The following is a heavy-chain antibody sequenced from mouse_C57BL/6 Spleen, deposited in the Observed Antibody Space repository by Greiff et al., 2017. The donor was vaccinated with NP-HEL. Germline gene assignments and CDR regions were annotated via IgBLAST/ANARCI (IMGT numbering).Heavy chain of an antibody. CDR1: GYAFSSSW. CDR2: IYPGDGDT. CDR3: ARRGGSSYGTFDY. D-gene: IGHD1-1*01. J-gene: IGHJ2*01. V-gene: IGHV1-82*01. Sequence: QVQLQQSGPELVKPGASVKISCKASGYAFSSSWMNWVKQRPGKGLEWIGRIYPGDGDTNYNGKFKGKATLTADKSSSTAYMQLSSLTSEDSAVYFYARRGGSSYGTFDYWGQGTTLTVSS.